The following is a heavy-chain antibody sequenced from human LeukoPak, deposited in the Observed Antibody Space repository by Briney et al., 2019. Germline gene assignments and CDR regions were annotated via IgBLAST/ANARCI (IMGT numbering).Heavy chain of an antibody. CDR2: IYPGDSDT. CDR3: ARRISSWYFDY. J-gene: IGHJ4*02. Sequence: GESLKISCQGSGYSFSTYWIGWVRQVPGKGLEWMGIIYPGDSDTRYSPSFRGQVTISVDKSISTAYLQWSSLEASDTAMYYCARRISSWYFDYWGQGTLVTVSS. D-gene: IGHD6-13*01. V-gene: IGHV5-51*01. CDR1: GYSFSTYW.